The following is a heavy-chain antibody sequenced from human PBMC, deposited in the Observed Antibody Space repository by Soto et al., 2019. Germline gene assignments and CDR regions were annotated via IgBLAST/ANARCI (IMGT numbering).Heavy chain of an antibody. V-gene: IGHV4-4*02. CDR3: ARMFAVLRFLEWPRSWFDP. CDR2: IYHSGST. Sequence: QVQLQESGPGLVKPSGTLSLTCAVSGGSISSSNWWSWVRQPPGKGLEWIGEIYHSGSTNYNPSLKSRVTISVDKSKNQFSLKLSSVTAADTAVYYCARMFAVLRFLEWPRSWFDPWGQGTLVTVSS. CDR1: GGSISSSNW. J-gene: IGHJ5*02. D-gene: IGHD3-3*01.